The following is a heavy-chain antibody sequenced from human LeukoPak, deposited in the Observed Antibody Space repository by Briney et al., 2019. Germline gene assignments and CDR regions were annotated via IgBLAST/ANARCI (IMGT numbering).Heavy chain of an antibody. V-gene: IGHV4-59*11. CDR2: IHYSGTT. D-gene: IGHD6-19*01. Sequence: SETLSLTCTVSGDSISSHYWTWIQQPPGKGLEWVGYIHYSGTTNYNPSLKSRITTSLDTSRNQFSLKLNSVTAADTAVYYCARGGWSLDYWGQGTLVTVSS. CDR3: ARGGWSLDY. CDR1: GDSISSHY. J-gene: IGHJ4*02.